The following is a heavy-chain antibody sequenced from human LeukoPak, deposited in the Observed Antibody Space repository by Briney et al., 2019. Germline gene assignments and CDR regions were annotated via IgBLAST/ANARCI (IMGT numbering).Heavy chain of an antibody. CDR3: ARVLGVGATGAFDI. D-gene: IGHD1-26*01. Sequence: ASVKVSCKASGYTFTSYGISWVRQAPGQGLEWMGWISAYNGNTNYAQKLQGRVTMTTDTSTSTAYVELRSLRSDDTAVYYCARVLGVGATGAFDIWGQGTMVTVSS. J-gene: IGHJ3*02. CDR1: GYTFTSYG. V-gene: IGHV1-18*01. CDR2: ISAYNGNT.